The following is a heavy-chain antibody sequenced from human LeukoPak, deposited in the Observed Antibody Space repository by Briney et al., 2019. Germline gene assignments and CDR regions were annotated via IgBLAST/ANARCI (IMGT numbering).Heavy chain of an antibody. V-gene: IGHV3-23*01. J-gene: IGHJ5*02. CDR2: ISGTGDGP. CDR1: GFTFRSYA. CDR3: AKDIGWFDP. Sequence: GGSLRLSCAASGFTFRSYAMNWVRQAPGKGLGWVSAISGTGDGPHYADSVKGRFTISRDNSKNTLYLQMNSLRAEDTAFYYCAKDIGWFDPWGQGTLVTVSS.